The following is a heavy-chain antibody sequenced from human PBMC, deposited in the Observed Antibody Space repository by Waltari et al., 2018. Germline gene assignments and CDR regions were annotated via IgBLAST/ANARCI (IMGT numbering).Heavy chain of an antibody. CDR3: AVTMGIGNYFDY. Sequence: QVQLQQWGAGLLKPSETLSLTCAVYGGSFRGYYWSWIRQPPGKGLEWIGEINHSGSTNYNPSLKSRVTISVDTSKNQFSLKLSSVTAADTAVYYCAVTMGIGNYFDYWGQGTLVTVSS. CDR1: GGSFRGYY. D-gene: IGHD7-27*01. V-gene: IGHV4-34*01. J-gene: IGHJ4*02. CDR2: INHSGST.